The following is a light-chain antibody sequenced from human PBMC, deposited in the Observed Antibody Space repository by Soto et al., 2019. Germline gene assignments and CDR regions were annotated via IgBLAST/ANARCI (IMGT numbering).Light chain of an antibody. CDR1: ISDVGGYNY. J-gene: IGLJ2*01. V-gene: IGLV2-14*01. Sequence: QSVLTQPASVSGSPGQSITISCTGTISDVGGYNYVSWYQQHPGKAPKLMIYDVSNRPSGVSNRFSGSKSGNTASLTISGLQSEYEADYYCSSYTSSSTFVFGGGTKLTVL. CDR2: DVS. CDR3: SSYTSSSTFV.